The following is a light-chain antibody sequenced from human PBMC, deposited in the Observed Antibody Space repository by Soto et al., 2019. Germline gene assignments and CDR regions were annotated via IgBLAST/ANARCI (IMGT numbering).Light chain of an antibody. J-gene: IGKJ2*01. CDR1: QSVRSNY. CDR2: GAS. Sequence: EVVLMQSPGTLSLSPGEGATLSCRASQSVRSNYLAWYQQKPGQAPRLLIYGASSRATGIPDSFSGSGSGTDFTLTISRMEPEDCAVYYCQQYGSSPYTFGQGTKLEIK. V-gene: IGKV3-20*01. CDR3: QQYGSSPYT.